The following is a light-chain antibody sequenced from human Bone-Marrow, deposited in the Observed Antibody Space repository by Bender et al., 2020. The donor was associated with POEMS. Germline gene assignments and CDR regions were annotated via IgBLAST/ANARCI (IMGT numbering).Light chain of an antibody. V-gene: IGLV2-8*01. CDR1: SGDVGGSDY. J-gene: IGLJ2*01. Sequence: QSALTQPASVSGSPGQSITISCTGFSGDVGGSDYVSWYQQHPGKAPRLMIYEVSQRPAGVPDRFSGSKSGNTASLTVSGLQVDDEADYYCSSYVGSNDHVIFGGGTKLTVL. CDR3: SSYVGSNDHVI. CDR2: EVS.